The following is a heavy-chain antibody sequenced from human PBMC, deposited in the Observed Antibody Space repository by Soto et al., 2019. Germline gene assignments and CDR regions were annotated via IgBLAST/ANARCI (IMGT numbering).Heavy chain of an antibody. Sequence: QVQLVQSGAEVKNPGASVKVSCKASGYTFSYYAIHWVRQAPGQRLEWMGWINAGTNNIKYSQRFEGRVTFTSDTSASTADMELSSLTSGDTAVYYCARNSGSYPNWFDPWGQGTLVTVSS. J-gene: IGHJ5*02. D-gene: IGHD1-26*01. CDR3: ARNSGSYPNWFDP. CDR1: GYTFSYYA. V-gene: IGHV1-3*01. CDR2: INAGTNNI.